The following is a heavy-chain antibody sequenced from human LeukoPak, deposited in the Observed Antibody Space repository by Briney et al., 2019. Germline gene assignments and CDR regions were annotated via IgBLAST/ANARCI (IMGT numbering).Heavy chain of an antibody. Sequence: SVKVSCKASGGTFSSYAISWVRQAPGQGLEWMGGIIPIFGTANYAQKFQGRVTITADKSTSTAYMELSSLRSEDTAVYYCAVPGFYSSSWDDAFDIWGQGTMVTVSS. CDR3: AVPGFYSSSWDDAFDI. D-gene: IGHD6-13*01. CDR1: GGTFSSYA. J-gene: IGHJ3*02. V-gene: IGHV1-69*06. CDR2: IIPIFGTA.